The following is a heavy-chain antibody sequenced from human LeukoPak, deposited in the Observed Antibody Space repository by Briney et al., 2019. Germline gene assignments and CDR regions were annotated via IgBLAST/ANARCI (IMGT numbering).Heavy chain of an antibody. J-gene: IGHJ5*02. CDR3: ASTLRFLEWSPFDP. V-gene: IGHV4-39*01. CDR1: GGSISTSTYY. D-gene: IGHD3-3*01. Sequence: NPSETLSLTCTLSGGSISTSTYYWGWIRQPPGKGLEWIGSFYYSGSTYYNPSLKSRATVSADTSKNQFSLKLSSVTAADTAVYYCASTLRFLEWSPFDPWGQGTLVTVSS. CDR2: FYYSGST.